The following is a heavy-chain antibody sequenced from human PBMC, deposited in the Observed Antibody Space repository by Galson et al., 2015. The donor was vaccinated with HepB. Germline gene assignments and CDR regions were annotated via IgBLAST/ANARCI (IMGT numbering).Heavy chain of an antibody. CDR1: GFTFGKYV. CDR3: TRSLGHAHFDY. J-gene: IGHJ4*02. Sequence: LRLSCAASGFTFGKYVMHWVRQAPGKGLKHVASISSNGDSVFYGDSVKGRFMISRDSSKDTLYLQMGSLRIEDTAVYYCTRSLGHAHFDYWGPGALVTVPS. CDR2: ISSNGDSV. D-gene: IGHD1-26*01. V-gene: IGHV3-64*02.